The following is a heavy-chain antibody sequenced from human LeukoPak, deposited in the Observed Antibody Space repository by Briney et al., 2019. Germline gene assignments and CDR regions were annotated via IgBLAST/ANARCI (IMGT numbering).Heavy chain of an antibody. CDR1: GGSISSGGYS. Sequence: SETLSLTCAVSGGSISSGGYSWSWIRQPPGKGLEWIGYIYHSGSTYYNPSLKSRVTISVDRSKNQFSLKLSSVTAADTAVYYCARGSEFRAELGYCSGGSCYAGWFDPWGQGTLVTVSS. J-gene: IGHJ5*02. CDR2: IYHSGST. CDR3: ARGSEFRAELGYCSGGSCYAGWFDP. V-gene: IGHV4-30-2*01. D-gene: IGHD2-15*01.